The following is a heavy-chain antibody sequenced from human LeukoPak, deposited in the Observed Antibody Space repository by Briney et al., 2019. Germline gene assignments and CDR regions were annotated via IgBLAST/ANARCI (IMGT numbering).Heavy chain of an antibody. Sequence: PGGSLRLSCAASAFTFSNYATSWVRQAPGKGLEWVSAISGSGGSTYYADSVKGRFTISRDNSKNTLYLQMNSLRAEDTAVYYCAKEALSYYYDSSGRYFDYWGQGTLVTVSS. D-gene: IGHD3-22*01. J-gene: IGHJ4*02. CDR1: AFTFSNYA. V-gene: IGHV3-23*01. CDR3: AKEALSYYYDSSGRYFDY. CDR2: ISGSGGST.